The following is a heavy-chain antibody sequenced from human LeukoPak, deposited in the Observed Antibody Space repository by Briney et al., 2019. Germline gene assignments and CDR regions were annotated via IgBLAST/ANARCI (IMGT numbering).Heavy chain of an antibody. Sequence: SETLSLTLTGSGCSISSYHWNGIRQPPGKGLEWIGYIYYSGSTNYNPSLKSRVTISVDTSKNQFSLKLSSVTAADTALYYGARGESGDFVLGPSVNWGARKLVTVSS. CDR2: IYYSGST. J-gene: IGHJ4*02. CDR3: ARGESGDFVLGPSVN. CDR1: GCSISSYH. V-gene: IGHV4-59*01. D-gene: IGHD4-17*01.